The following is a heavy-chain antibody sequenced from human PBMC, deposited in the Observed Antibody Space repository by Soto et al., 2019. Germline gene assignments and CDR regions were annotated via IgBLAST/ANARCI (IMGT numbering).Heavy chain of an antibody. V-gene: IGHV4-61*01. CDR3: ARAGYDFWSGYSTGYYYGMDV. Sequence: KTSETLSLTCTVSGGSVSSGSYYWSWIRQPPGKGLEWIGYIYYSGSTNYNPSLKSRVTISVDTSKNQFSLKLSSVTAADTAVYYCARAGYDFWSGYSTGYYYGMDVWGQGTTVTVSS. CDR2: IYYSGST. D-gene: IGHD3-3*01. CDR1: GGSVSSGSYY. J-gene: IGHJ6*02.